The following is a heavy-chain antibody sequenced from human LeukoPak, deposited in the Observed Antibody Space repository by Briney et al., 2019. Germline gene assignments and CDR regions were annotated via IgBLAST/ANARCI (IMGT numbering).Heavy chain of an antibody. J-gene: IGHJ4*02. CDR3: ARGRYGSGWSLDY. V-gene: IGHV3-7*01. CDR1: GFTFSSYW. D-gene: IGHD6-19*01. CDR2: IKQDGSEN. Sequence: GGSLRLSCAASGFTFSSYWMSWVRQAPGKGLEWVANIKQDGSENYYMDSVKGRFTISGDNAKDSLYLQMNSLRAEDAALYYCARGRYGSGWSLDYWGQGTLVTVSS.